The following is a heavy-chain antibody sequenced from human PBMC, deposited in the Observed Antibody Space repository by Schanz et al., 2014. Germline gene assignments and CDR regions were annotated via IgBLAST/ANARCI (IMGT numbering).Heavy chain of an antibody. J-gene: IGHJ6*02. D-gene: IGHD6-6*01. CDR2: IYSGGST. V-gene: IGHV3-66*01. CDR1: GFTVSNNL. CDR3: AKGRGGTSSEGLDQYYGMDV. Sequence: VQLVESGGGVVQPGRSLRLSCAASGFTVSNNLMRWVRQAPGKGLEWVSIIYSGGSTFYADSVKGRFTISRDNSKNTLYLQMNSLRAEDTAVYFCAKGRGGTSSEGLDQYYGMDVWGQGTTVTVSS.